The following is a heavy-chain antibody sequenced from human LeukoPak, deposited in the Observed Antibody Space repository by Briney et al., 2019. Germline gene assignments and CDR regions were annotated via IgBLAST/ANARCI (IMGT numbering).Heavy chain of an antibody. V-gene: IGHV4-34*01. CDR3: ARGRRDYDYVWGSYRFDY. CDR1: GGSFSGYY. CDR2: INHSGST. D-gene: IGHD3-16*02. Sequence: KPSETLSLTCAVYGGSFSGYYWSWIRQPPGKGLEWIGEINHSGSTNYNPSLKSRVTISVDTSKNQFSLKLSSVTAADTAVYYCARGRRDYDYVWGSYRFDYWGQGTLVTVSS. J-gene: IGHJ4*02.